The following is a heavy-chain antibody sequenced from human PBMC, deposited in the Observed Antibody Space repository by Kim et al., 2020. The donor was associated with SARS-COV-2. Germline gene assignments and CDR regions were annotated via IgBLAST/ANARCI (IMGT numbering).Heavy chain of an antibody. CDR2: IYSGGST. CDR3: AREIWD. D-gene: IGHD3-10*01. CDR1: GFTVSSNH. Sequence: GGSLRLSCEASGFTVSSNHMNWVRQTPGKGLEWVSVIYSGGSTYYADSVKGRLTISRDKSKNMLYLQMNSLRPEDTAVYYCAREIWDWGQGTLVTVSS. V-gene: IGHV3-66*02. J-gene: IGHJ4*02.